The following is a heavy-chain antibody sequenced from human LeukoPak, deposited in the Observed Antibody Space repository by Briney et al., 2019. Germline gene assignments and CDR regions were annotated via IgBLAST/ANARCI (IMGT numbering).Heavy chain of an antibody. V-gene: IGHV3-21*01. CDR3: GRQAAPDY. Sequence: PGGSLRLSCAVSGFTFSAYSMNWVRQAPGKGLEWVSSISSTSDYIYYADSVKGRFTISRDNAKNSLYLQMNSLRAEDTALYYCGRQAAPDYWGQGTLVTVSS. D-gene: IGHD2-15*01. CDR2: ISSTSDYI. J-gene: IGHJ4*02. CDR1: GFTFSAYS.